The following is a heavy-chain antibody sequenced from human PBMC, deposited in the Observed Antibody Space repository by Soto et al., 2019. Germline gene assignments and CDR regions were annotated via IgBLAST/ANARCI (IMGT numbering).Heavy chain of an antibody. CDR2: INPSGGST. CDR1: GYTFTSYY. Sequence: ASVKVSCKASGYTFTSYYMHWVRQAPGQGLEWMGIINPSGGSTSYAQKFQGRVTMTRDTSTSTVYMELSSLRSEDTAVYYCARERYDILTGSAPFDYWGQGTLVTVSS. J-gene: IGHJ4*02. D-gene: IGHD3-9*01. V-gene: IGHV1-46*01. CDR3: ARERYDILTGSAPFDY.